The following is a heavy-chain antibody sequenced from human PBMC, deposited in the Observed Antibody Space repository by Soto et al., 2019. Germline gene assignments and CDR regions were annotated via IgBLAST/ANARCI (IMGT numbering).Heavy chain of an antibody. D-gene: IGHD3-22*01. Sequence: GASVKVSCKASGGTFSSYAISWVRQAPGQGLEWMGGIIPIFGTANYAQKFQGRVTITADESTSTAYMELSSLRSEDTAVYYCASTYYYDSSGYKELDYWGQGTLVTVSS. CDR1: GGTFSSYA. CDR3: ASTYYYDSSGYKELDY. CDR2: IIPIFGTA. V-gene: IGHV1-69*13. J-gene: IGHJ4*02.